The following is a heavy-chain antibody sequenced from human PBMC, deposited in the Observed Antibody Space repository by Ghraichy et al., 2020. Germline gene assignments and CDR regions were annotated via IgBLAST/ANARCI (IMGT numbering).Heavy chain of an antibody. V-gene: IGHV3-74*01. CDR2: INSDGSST. D-gene: IGHD3-3*01. J-gene: IGHJ5*02. CDR1: GFSFSSYW. CDR3: ARDGNFWSGYYQNWFDP. Sequence: GGSLRLSCAASGFSFSSYWMHWVRQAPGKGLVWVSRINSDGSSTTYADSVKGRFTISRDNAKKTLYLQMNSLRAEDTAVYYCARDGNFWSGYYQNWFDPWGQGTLVTVSS.